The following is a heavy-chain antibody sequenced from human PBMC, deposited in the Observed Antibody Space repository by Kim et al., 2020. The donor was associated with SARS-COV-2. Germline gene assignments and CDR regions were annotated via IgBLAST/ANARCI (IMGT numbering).Heavy chain of an antibody. CDR2: IRSKANSYAT. J-gene: IGHJ6*02. CDR3: TRPITMVRGVNYGMDV. Sequence: GGSLRLSCAASGFTFSGSAMHWVRQASGKGLEWVGRIRSKANSYATAYAASVKGRFTISRDDSKNTAYLQMNSLKTEDTAVYYCTRPITMVRGVNYGMDVWGQGTTVTVSS. V-gene: IGHV3-73*01. D-gene: IGHD3-10*01. CDR1: GFTFSGSA.